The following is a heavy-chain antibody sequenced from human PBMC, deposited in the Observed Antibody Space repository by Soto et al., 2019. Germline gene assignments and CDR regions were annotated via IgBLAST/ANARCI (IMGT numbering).Heavy chain of an antibody. CDR3: ANPTGGGSYGY. CDR2: ISGSGGST. D-gene: IGHD1-26*01. Sequence: EVQLLESGGGLVQPGGSLRLSCAASGFTFSSYAMSWVRQGPGKGLEWVSAISGSGGSTYYADSVKGRFTISRDNSKNTLYLQMNSRRAEDTAVYFCANPTGGGSYGYWGQGTLVSVSS. J-gene: IGHJ4*02. CDR1: GFTFSSYA. V-gene: IGHV3-23*01.